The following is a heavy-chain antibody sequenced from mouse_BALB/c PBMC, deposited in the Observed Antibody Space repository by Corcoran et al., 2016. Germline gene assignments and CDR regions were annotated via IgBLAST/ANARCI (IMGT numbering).Heavy chain of an antibody. CDR3: AGADRYEAFAY. CDR1: GFNIKDTY. J-gene: IGHJ3*01. D-gene: IGHD2-14*01. V-gene: IGHV14-3*02. CDR2: IDPANGNT. Sequence: EVQLQQSGAELVKPGASVKLSCTASGFNIKDTYMHWVKQRPEQGLEWIGRIDPANGNTKYDPKFQGKATITADTSSNTAYLQLSSLTSEDTAVYYCAGADRYEAFAYWGQGTLVTVSA.